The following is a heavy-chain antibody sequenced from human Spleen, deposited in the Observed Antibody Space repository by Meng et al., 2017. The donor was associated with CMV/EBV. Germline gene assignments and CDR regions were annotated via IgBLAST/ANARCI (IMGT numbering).Heavy chain of an antibody. CDR1: GGAISSGDYY. V-gene: IGHV4-30-4*08. Sequence: GAGLLKPSATLLLPRPGAGGAISSGDYYWSWIRQPPGKGLEWIGYIYYSGSTYYNPSLRSRITISVDTSKNQFSLRLRPVTAADTAVYYCAREGRSHQVGVSVYWGQGNLVTVSS. J-gene: IGHJ4*02. CDR3: AREGRSHQVGVSVY. D-gene: IGHD2-21*01. CDR2: IYYSGST.